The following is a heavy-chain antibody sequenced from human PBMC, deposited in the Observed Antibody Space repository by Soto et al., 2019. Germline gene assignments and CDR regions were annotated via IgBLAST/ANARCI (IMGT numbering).Heavy chain of an antibody. Sequence: GGSLRLSCAASRFTFSSYGMHRVRQAPGKGVEWVAGIWDDGSNKYYAESVRGRFTICRDNSKNTLYLQMNSVRAEGTAVYYCSAKLDYWGQGTLVT. V-gene: IGHV3-33*08. CDR1: RFTFSSYG. D-gene: IGHD5-18*01. J-gene: IGHJ4*02. CDR3: SAKLDY. CDR2: IWDDGSNK.